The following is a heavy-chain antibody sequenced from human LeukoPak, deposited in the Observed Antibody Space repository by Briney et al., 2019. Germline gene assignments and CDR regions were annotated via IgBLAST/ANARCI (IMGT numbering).Heavy chain of an antibody. D-gene: IGHD6-19*01. CDR1: GFTFGDYA. J-gene: IGHJ4*02. Sequence: KPGRSLRLSCTASGFTFGDYAMSWFRQTPGKGLEWVGFIRGKAYGGTTEYVASVKGRFIISRDDSISIAYLQMNSLKTEDTAVYYCTAGGSGSYWGQGTLVTVSS. CDR2: IRGKAYGGTT. CDR3: TAGGSGSY. V-gene: IGHV3-49*05.